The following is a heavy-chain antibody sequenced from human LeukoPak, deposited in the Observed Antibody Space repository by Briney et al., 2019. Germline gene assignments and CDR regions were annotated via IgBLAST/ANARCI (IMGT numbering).Heavy chain of an antibody. J-gene: IGHJ4*02. CDR1: GLTFSSYA. V-gene: IGHV3-21*01. D-gene: IGHD3-22*01. CDR2: ISRSSNYK. CDR3: ASSRYDSSGYYGIIGY. Sequence: GGSLRLACAASGLTFSSYAMSWVRQAPGKGLEWVSSISRSSNYKYYADSVKGRFTISRDNAKNSLYLQMNSLRAEDTALYYCASSRYDSSGYYGIIGYWGQGTLVTVSS.